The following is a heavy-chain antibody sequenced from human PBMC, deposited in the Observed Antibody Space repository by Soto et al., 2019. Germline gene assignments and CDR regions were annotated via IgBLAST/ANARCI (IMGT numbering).Heavy chain of an antibody. CDR3: ASSRGSGPNYYYMDV. J-gene: IGHJ6*03. CDR1: GYSFTSYW. D-gene: IGHD7-27*01. V-gene: IGHV5-51*01. Sequence: PGESLKISCKGSGYSFTSYWLGWVRQMPGKSLEWMGIIYPGDSDTRYSPSFQGQVTISADKSISTAYLQWSSLKASDTAMYYCASSRGSGPNYYYMDVWGKGTTVTVSS. CDR2: IYPGDSDT.